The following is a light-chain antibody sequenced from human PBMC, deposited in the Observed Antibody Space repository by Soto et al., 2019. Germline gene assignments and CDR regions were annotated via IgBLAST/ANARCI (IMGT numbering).Light chain of an antibody. CDR3: QQRGNWPLT. CDR1: QSVSSSY. Sequence: EIVLTQSPGTLSLSPRERATLSCRASQSVSSSYLAWYQQKPGQAPRLXIYDASNRETGIPARFSGSGSGTEFTLTISSQEPEDFAVYYCQQRGNWPLTFGGGTKVDIK. V-gene: IGKV3D-20*02. J-gene: IGKJ4*01. CDR2: DAS.